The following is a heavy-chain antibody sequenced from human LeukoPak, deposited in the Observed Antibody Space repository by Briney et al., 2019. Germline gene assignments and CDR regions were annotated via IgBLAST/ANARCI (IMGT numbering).Heavy chain of an antibody. CDR2: IYYSGST. CDR3: ASKYCSRTSCAIGLVDY. CDR1: GGSISSRTYY. D-gene: IGHD2-2*01. V-gene: IGHV4-39*01. J-gene: IGHJ4*02. Sequence: SETLSLTCTVSGGSISSRTYYWGWIRQPPGKGLEWIGSIYYSGSTYYNPSLKSRVTISVDTSNNQFSLKLSSMTAADTAVYYCASKYCSRTSCAIGLVDYSGQGTLVTVSS.